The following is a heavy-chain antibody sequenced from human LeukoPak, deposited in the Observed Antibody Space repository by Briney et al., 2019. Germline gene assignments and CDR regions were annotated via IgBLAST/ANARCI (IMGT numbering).Heavy chain of an antibody. Sequence: SETLSLTCTVSGGSISSYYWTWIRQPPGKGLDWIGYIYYSGSTNYNPSLKSRVTISVDTSKNQFSLKLSSVTAADTAVYYCARGGSDGTLYYFDYWGQGTLVTVSS. V-gene: IGHV4-59*01. J-gene: IGHJ4*02. CDR1: GGSISSYY. D-gene: IGHD5-24*01. CDR2: IYYSGST. CDR3: ARGGSDGTLYYFDY.